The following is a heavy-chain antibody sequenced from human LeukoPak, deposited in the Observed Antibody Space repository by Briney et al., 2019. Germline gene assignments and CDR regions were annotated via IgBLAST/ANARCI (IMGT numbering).Heavy chain of an antibody. CDR2: ISSSGTVI. J-gene: IGHJ4*02. CDR1: GFTFSTYE. V-gene: IGHV3-48*03. CDR3: AREPTIPYFDY. D-gene: IGHD4/OR15-4a*01. Sequence: GGSLRLSCAASGFTFSTYEMNWVRQAPGKGLEWDSYISSSGTVIYYADSVKGRFTISRDNAKKSLYLQMNSLRAEDTAVYYCAREPTIPYFDYWGQGTLVTVPS.